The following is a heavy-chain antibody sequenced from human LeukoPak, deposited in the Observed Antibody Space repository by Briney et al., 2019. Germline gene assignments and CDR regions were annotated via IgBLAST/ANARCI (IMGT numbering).Heavy chain of an antibody. CDR2: ISGSGGAT. CDR3: ARDSRGVCFDY. J-gene: IGHJ4*02. CDR1: GFTFTSYA. V-gene: IGHV3-23*01. D-gene: IGHD3-10*01. Sequence: GESLRLSCAASGFTFTSYAMNWVRQAPGKGLEWVAAISGSGGATYYADSVKGRFTISRDNAKNSLYLQMNSLRAEDTAVYYCARDSRGVCFDYWGQGTLVTVSS.